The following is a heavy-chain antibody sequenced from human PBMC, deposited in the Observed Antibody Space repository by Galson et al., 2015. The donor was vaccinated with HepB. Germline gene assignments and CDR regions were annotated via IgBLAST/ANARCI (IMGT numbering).Heavy chain of an antibody. CDR1: GFTFSSYG. V-gene: IGHV3-30*18. CDR2: ISYYGSNK. J-gene: IGHJ6*02. Sequence: SLRLSCAASGFTFSSYGMHWVRQAPGKGLEWVAVISYYGSNKYYADSVKGRFTISRDNSKNTLYLQMNSLRAEDTALYYCAKDQIKDDPVPYYYYGMDVWGQGTTVTVSS. D-gene: IGHD3-16*01. CDR3: AKDQIKDDPVPYYYYGMDV.